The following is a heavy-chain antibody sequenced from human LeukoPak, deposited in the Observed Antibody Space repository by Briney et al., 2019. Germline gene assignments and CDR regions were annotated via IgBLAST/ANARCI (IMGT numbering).Heavy chain of an antibody. CDR2: IWYDGSNK. Sequence: QPGGSLRLSCAASGFTFSSYGMHWVRQAPGKGLEWVAVIWYDGSNKYYADSVKGRFTISRDNSKNTLYLQMNSLRAEDTAVYYCAKDNPDYSDDYWGQGTLVTVSS. J-gene: IGHJ4*02. D-gene: IGHD4-17*01. CDR1: GFTFSSYG. V-gene: IGHV3-33*06. CDR3: AKDNPDYSDDY.